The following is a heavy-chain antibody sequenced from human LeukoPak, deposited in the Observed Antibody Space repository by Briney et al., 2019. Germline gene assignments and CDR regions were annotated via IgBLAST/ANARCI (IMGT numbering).Heavy chain of an antibody. J-gene: IGHJ4*02. D-gene: IGHD5-18*01. V-gene: IGHV3-30*02. CDR1: GFTFSSYA. CDR2: IPYDGSNK. Sequence: PGGSLRLSCAASGFTFSSYAMSWVRQAPGKGLEWVAFIPYDGSNKYYADSVKGRFTISRDNSKNTLYLQMNSLRAEDTAVYYCAMVDTAMADYWGQGTLVTVSS. CDR3: AMVDTAMADY.